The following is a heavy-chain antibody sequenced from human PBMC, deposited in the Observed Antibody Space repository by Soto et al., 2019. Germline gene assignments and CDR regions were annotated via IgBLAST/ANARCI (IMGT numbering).Heavy chain of an antibody. D-gene: IGHD6-13*01. J-gene: IGHJ5*02. CDR3: ARDQAYIVLRRIAAPGRGWFDP. V-gene: IGHV1-69*01. CDR2: LIPIVGTA. Sequence: QVQLVQSGAEVKKPGSSVKVSCKASGGTFSSYAISWVRQALGQGLEWMGGLIPIVGTANYAQKFQGRVTITADETTRTAYMEQSSLRSEDTAVDYCARDQAYIVLRRIAAPGRGWFDPWGQGTLVTVSS. CDR1: GGTFSSYA.